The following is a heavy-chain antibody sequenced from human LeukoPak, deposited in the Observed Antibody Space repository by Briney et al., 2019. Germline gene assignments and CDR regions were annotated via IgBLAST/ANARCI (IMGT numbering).Heavy chain of an antibody. J-gene: IGHJ5*02. CDR1: GFTFSNYG. CDR2: IRSDESNK. CDR3: AKAPGGVLRFLEWSPNWFDP. V-gene: IGHV3-30*02. D-gene: IGHD3-3*01. Sequence: PGGSLRLSCAASGFTFSNYGMHWVRQAPGKGLEWVAFIRSDESNKYYADSVKGRFTISRDNSKNTLYLQMSSLRAEDTAVYYCAKAPGGVLRFLEWSPNWFDPWGQGTLVTVSS.